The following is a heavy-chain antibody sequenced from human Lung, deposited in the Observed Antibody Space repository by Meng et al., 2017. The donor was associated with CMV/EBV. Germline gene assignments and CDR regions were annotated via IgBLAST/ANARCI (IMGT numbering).Heavy chain of an antibody. J-gene: IGHJ6*02. CDR2: ISSSSSYI. D-gene: IGHD3-22*01. CDR3: ARAYYYDSSGYYIAPNYYYYGMDV. V-gene: IGHV3-21*01. Sequence: ESXKISXAASGFTFSSYSMNWVRQAPGKGLEWVSSISSSSSYIYYADSVKGRFTISRDNAKNSLYLQMNSLRAEDTAVYYCARAYYYDSSGYYIAPNYYYYGMDVWGQGTTVTVSS. CDR1: GFTFSSYS.